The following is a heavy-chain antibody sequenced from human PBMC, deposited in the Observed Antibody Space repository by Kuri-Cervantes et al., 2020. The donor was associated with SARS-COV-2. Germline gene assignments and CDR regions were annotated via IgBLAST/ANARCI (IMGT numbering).Heavy chain of an antibody. CDR2: MSGSGAST. J-gene: IGHJ4*02. CDR1: GFIFSDYA. V-gene: IGHV3-23*01. Sequence: GGSLRLSCEASGFIFSDYAIDWARQAPGKGLEWVSTMSGSGASTHYADSVKGRFTISRDNSKNMLYLQMYSLRAEDTAVYYCAKTSGYNYYFAYWGQGSLVTVSS. CDR3: AKTSGYNYYFAY. D-gene: IGHD5-24*01.